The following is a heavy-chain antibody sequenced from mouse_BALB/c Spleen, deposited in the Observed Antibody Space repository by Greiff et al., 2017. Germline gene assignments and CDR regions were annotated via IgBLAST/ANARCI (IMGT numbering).Heavy chain of an antibody. CDR3: ARDGGGYYGFAY. CDR2: INSNGGST. Sequence: EVKVVESGGGLVQPGGSLKLSCAASGFTFSSYGMSWVRQTPDKRLELVATINSNGGSTYYPDSVKGRFTISRDNAKNTLYLQMSSLKSEDTAMYYCARDGGGYYGFAYWGQGTLVTVSA. J-gene: IGHJ3*01. V-gene: IGHV5-6-3*01. CDR1: GFTFSSYG. D-gene: IGHD2-3*01.